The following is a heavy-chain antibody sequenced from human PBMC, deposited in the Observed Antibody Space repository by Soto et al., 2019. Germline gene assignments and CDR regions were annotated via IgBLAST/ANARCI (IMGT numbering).Heavy chain of an antibody. D-gene: IGHD4-17*01. CDR1: GFTFSNYE. J-gene: IGHJ4*03. CDR2: ISSSGSKI. V-gene: IGHV3-48*03. Sequence: EVQLVESGGGLVQPGGSLRLSCAASGFTFSNYEMNWVRQAPGKGLEWVAYISSSGSKIYYVDSVKGRLTVSRDNAKTSLELQMTRLRDEDTAVYYCARDEVGGYFDYWGQGTLVTVSS. CDR3: ARDEVGGYFDY.